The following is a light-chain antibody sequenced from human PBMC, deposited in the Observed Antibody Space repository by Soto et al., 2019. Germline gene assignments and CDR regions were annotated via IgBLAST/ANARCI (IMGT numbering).Light chain of an antibody. CDR2: LAT. V-gene: IGKV1-9*01. Sequence: DIQLTQSPSLLSASIGDRVTITCRASQGISRYLAWYQQRPGKAPRLLISLATTLQGGVPSRFSGSGSGTEFTLTISSLQPEDIATYYCQQLDLYPITFGPGTTVDIK. CDR1: QGISRY. CDR3: QQLDLYPIT. J-gene: IGKJ3*01.